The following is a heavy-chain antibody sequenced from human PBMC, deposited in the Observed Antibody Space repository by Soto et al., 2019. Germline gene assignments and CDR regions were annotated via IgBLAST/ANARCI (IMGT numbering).Heavy chain of an antibody. V-gene: IGHV3-48*02. CDR3: ASIFRGEWYDYGDYGEDY. CDR2: ISSSSSTI. D-gene: IGHD4-17*01. J-gene: IGHJ4*02. CDR1: GFTFSSYS. Sequence: GGSLRLSCAASGFTFSSYSMNWVRQAPGKGLEWVSYISSSSSTIYYADSVKGRFTISRDNAKNSLYLQMNSLRDEDTAVYYCASIFRGEWYDYGDYGEDYWGQGTLVTVSS.